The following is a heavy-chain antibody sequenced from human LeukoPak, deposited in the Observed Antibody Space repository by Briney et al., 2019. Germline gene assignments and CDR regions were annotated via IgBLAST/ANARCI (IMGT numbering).Heavy chain of an antibody. CDR3: ARHGSGSYLGSDY. Sequence: SSYAMSWIRQPPGKGLEWIGSIYYSGSTYYNPSLKSRVTISVDTSKNQFSLKLSSVTAADTTVYYCARHGSGSYLGSDYWGQGTLVTVSS. CDR1: SSYA. CDR2: IYYSGST. D-gene: IGHD6-19*01. J-gene: IGHJ4*02. V-gene: IGHV4-39*01.